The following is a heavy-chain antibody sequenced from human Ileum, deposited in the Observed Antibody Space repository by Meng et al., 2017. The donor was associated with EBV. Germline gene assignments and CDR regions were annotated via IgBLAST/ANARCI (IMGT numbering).Heavy chain of an antibody. CDR2: IYYDDYQ. V-gene: IGHV2-5*02. CDR3: AYKPSGEDFCDY. CDR1: VFSLSTNGVG. D-gene: IGHD3-16*01. J-gene: IGHJ4*02. Sequence: QLTLMDAGPTLADPTQTLTLTCSFSVFSLSTNGVGVGLIRQPPGKALEWLALIYYDDYQRYISSLKTRLTITRVTSKSQVVLAMTNMDPVDTATYYCAYKPSGEDFCDYWGQGTLVTVSS.